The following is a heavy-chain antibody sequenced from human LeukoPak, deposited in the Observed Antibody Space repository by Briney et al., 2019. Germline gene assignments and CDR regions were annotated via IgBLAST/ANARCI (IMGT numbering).Heavy chain of an antibody. D-gene: IGHD3-3*01. CDR2: IIPIFGTA. J-gene: IGHJ4*02. CDR1: GGTFSSYA. V-gene: IGHV1-69*13. CDR3: ASLTYYDFWSGYYTWNYFDY. Sequence: SVKVSCKASGGTFSSYAISWLRQAPGQGLEWMGGIIPIFGTANYAQKFQGRVTITADESTSTAYMELSSLRSEDTAVYYCASLTYYDFWSGYYTWNYFDYWGQGTLVTVSP.